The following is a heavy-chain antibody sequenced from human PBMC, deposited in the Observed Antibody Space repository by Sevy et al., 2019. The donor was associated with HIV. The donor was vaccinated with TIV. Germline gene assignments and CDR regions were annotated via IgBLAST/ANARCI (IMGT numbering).Heavy chain of an antibody. J-gene: IGHJ6*02. CDR1: GDSVSSNNAA. V-gene: IGHV6-1*01. D-gene: IGHD1-20*01. CDR2: TFYRSNWYN. CDR3: ARDGLTYGGMDV. Sequence: SQTLSLTCAISGDSVSSNNAAWNWIRQSPSRGLEWLGRTFYRSNWYNDYAVSMKGRITINPDTSKYQLSLQLTSVTPEDTAVYYCARDGLTYGGMDVWGQGTTVTVSS.